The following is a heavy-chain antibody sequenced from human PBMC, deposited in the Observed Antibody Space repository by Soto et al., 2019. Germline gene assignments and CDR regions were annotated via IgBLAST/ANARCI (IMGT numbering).Heavy chain of an antibody. V-gene: IGHV4-34*01. J-gene: IGHJ6*02. CDR2: INHSGST. CDR3: ARARSYYDFWSGYHKHYYYYGMDV. Sequence: SETLSLTCAVYGGSFSGYYWSWIRQPPGKGLEWIGEINHSGSTNYNPSLKSRVTISVDTSKNQFSLKLSSVTAADTAVYYCARARSYYDFWSGYHKHYYYYGMDVWGQGTTVTVSS. D-gene: IGHD3-3*01. CDR1: GGSFSGYY.